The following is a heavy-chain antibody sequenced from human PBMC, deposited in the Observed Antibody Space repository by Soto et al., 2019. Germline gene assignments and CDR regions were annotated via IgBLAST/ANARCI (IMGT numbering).Heavy chain of an antibody. Sequence: GESLKISCKGSGYSFTSYWISWVRQMPGKGLEWMGRIDPSDSYTNYSPSFQGHVTISADKSISTAYLQWSSLKASDTAMYYCARTEEDIVVVVAATPGYFYYGMDVWGQGTAVTVSS. J-gene: IGHJ6*02. CDR3: ARTEEDIVVVVAATPGYFYYGMDV. V-gene: IGHV5-10-1*01. D-gene: IGHD2-15*01. CDR1: GYSFTSYW. CDR2: IDPSDSYT.